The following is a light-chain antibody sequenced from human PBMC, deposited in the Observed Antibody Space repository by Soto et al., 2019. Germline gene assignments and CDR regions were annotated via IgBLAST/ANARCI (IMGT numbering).Light chain of an antibody. CDR1: QDINSY. CDR3: QHYDSLRLT. V-gene: IGKV1-33*01. Sequence: DIQITHAPSSLAAPVGDRVTITCQASQDINSYLNWFQQKPGKAPKVLIYDASNLKTGVPSRFSGSGSGTHYTFTISSLQPEDIATYYCQHYDSLRLTCGGGTTVDIK. J-gene: IGKJ4*01. CDR2: DAS.